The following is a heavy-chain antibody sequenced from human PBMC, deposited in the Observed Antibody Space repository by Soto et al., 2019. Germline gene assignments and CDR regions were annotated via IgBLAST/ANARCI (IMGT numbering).Heavy chain of an antibody. CDR1: GFTFSSYG. CDR2: ISYDGSNK. V-gene: IGHV3-30*03. Sequence: GGSLRLSCAASGFTFSSYGMHWVRQAPGKGLEWVAVISYDGSNKYYADSVKGRFTISRDNAKNTLYLQMNSLRAEDTAVYYCARRGPYGMDVWGQGTTVTVSS. J-gene: IGHJ6*02. CDR3: ARRGPYGMDV.